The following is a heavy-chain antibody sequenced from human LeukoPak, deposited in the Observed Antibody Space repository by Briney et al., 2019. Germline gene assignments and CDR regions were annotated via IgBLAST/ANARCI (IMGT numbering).Heavy chain of an antibody. CDR2: INPSGGST. CDR1: GYTFTSYY. D-gene: IGHD1-1*01. V-gene: IGHV1-46*01. CDR3: GREGPTGTQFDY. J-gene: IGHJ4*02. Sequence: ASVKVSCKASGYTFTSYYMHWVRQAPGQGLEWMGVINPSGGSTSYAQKFKGRVTMTRDTSTSTVYMELSSPTSEDTAVYYCGREGPTGTQFDYWGQGTLVTVSS.